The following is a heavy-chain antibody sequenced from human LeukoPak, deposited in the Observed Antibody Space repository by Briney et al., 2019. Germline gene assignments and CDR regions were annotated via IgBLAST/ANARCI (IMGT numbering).Heavy chain of an antibody. V-gene: IGHV4-39*01. Sequence: SETLSLTCTVSGDSISSSGHWWGWIRQPPGEGLEWIGSISYSGSPSYKPSLKSRVTISVDTSKNQLSLRLSSVTAADTAVYYCARPSSSGSYYYWGQGTLVTVS. CDR2: ISYSGSP. CDR3: ARPSSSGSYYY. CDR1: GDSISSSGHW. J-gene: IGHJ4*02. D-gene: IGHD3-10*01.